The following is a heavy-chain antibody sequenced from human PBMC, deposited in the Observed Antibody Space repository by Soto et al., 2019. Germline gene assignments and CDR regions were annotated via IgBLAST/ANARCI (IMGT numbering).Heavy chain of an antibody. D-gene: IGHD3-3*01. CDR3: AKRSLRRLRFVQTH. Sequence: QVQLQESGPGLVKPSGSLSLTCAVSGDSMTNTNWCSWVRQPPGKGLEWIGEIYHSGSTNYNASLRSRVTMSVDKSKNQFSLNLTSVTAADTAVYYCAKRSLRRLRFVQTHWGQGTLVTVSS. CDR1: GDSMTNTNW. CDR2: IYHSGST. J-gene: IGHJ4*02. V-gene: IGHV4-4*02.